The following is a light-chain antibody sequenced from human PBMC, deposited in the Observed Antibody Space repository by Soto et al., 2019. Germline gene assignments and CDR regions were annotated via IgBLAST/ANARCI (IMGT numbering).Light chain of an antibody. CDR3: QQFNRYSSWT. CDR2: DAS. J-gene: IGKJ1*01. CDR1: QSISNL. V-gene: IGKV1-5*01. Sequence: DIQMTQSPSILSASVGDRVTIACRASQSISNLLAWYQQRPGKAPQLLIYDASTLPRGVPSRFSGSGFGTEFTLTISSLQPDDFATYYCQQFNRYSSWTFGQGTKVDIK.